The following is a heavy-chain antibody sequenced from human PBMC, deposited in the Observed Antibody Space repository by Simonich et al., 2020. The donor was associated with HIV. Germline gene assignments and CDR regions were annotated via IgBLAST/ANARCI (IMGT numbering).Heavy chain of an antibody. J-gene: IGHJ4*02. Sequence: QVLLQESGPGLVKPSETLSLTCSVSGGSISSSNYYWGWIRQPPGKGLEWIGSIYYYGSTPYNPPLKRRVTISVDTSKNQFSLRLTSLTAADTAVYYCARRGRIAVTGYYFDYWGQGTLVTVSS. V-gene: IGHV4-39*01. CDR2: IYYYGST. CDR1: GGSISSSNYY. CDR3: ARRGRIAVTGYYFDY. D-gene: IGHD6-19*01.